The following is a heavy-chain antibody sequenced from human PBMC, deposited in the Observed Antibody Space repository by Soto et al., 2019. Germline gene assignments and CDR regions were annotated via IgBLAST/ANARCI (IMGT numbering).Heavy chain of an antibody. CDR2: INHSGST. CDR1: GGSFSGYY. J-gene: IGHJ5*02. V-gene: IGHV4-34*01. CDR3: ARARIAVAGTGGWFDP. Sequence: SETLSLTCAVYGGSFSGYYWSWIRQPPGKGLEWIGEINHSGSTNYNPSLKSRVTISVDTSKNHFSLKLSSVTAADTAVYYCARARIAVAGTGGWFDPWGQGTLVTVSS. D-gene: IGHD6-19*01.